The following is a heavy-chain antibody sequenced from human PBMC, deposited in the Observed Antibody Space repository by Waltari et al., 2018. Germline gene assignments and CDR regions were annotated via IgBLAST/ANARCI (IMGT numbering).Heavy chain of an antibody. CDR2: IYYSGST. CDR3: ARERVNRVVVAANNWFDP. D-gene: IGHD2-15*01. V-gene: IGHV4-39*07. CDR1: GGSISSSSYY. Sequence: QLQLQESGPGLVKPSETLSLTCTVSGGSISSSSYYWGWIRQPPGKGLEWIGSIYYSGSTYYNPSLKSRVTISVDTAKNQFSLKLSSVTAADTAVYYCARERVNRVVVAANNWFDPWGQGTLVTVSS. J-gene: IGHJ5*02.